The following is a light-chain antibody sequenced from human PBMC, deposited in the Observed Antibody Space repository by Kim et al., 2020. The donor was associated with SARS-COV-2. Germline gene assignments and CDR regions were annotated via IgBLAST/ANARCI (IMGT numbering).Light chain of an antibody. CDR1: VLPKQY. V-gene: IGLV3-25*03. Sequence: SYELTQPPSVSVSPGQTARITCSGDVLPKQYAYWYQQKPGQAPVLVIYKDSERPSGIPERFSGSSSGTTVTLTISGVQAEDEADYYCQSADSSGTYRVFGGGTQLTVL. CDR2: KDS. CDR3: QSADSSGTYRV. J-gene: IGLJ2*01.